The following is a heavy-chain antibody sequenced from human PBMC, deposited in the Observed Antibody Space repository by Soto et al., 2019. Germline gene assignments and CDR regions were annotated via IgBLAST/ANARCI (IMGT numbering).Heavy chain of an antibody. CDR3: TSASVADAFDI. D-gene: IGHD2-21*01. V-gene: IGHV3-74*01. CDR1: GFTFRDYW. Sequence: LRLSCAVSGFTFRDYWMHWVRQAPGEGLVWVSRISSDGSVTDYADSVKGRFTISRDNAKNVLSLQMNSLRVDDTAVYYCTSASVADAFDIWGQGTGVTVSS. J-gene: IGHJ3*02. CDR2: ISSDGSVT.